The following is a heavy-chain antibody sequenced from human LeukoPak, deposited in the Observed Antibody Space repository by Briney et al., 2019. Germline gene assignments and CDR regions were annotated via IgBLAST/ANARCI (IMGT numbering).Heavy chain of an antibody. D-gene: IGHD1-26*01. J-gene: IGHJ4*02. CDR3: TRGGGANYYGDYFDY. Sequence: PGRSLRLSCAGSGFTLSSYYMHWVRQAPDKGLEWVAVMSYDETTANYAGSVQGRFTVSRDNSKNTLFLQINSLRAEDMAVYFCTRGGGANYYGDYFDYWTQGTLVTVSS. V-gene: IGHV3-30*14. CDR2: MSYDETTA. CDR1: GFTLSSYY.